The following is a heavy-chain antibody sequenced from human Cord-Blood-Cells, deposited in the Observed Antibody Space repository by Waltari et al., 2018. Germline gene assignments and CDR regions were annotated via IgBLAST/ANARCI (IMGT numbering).Heavy chain of an antibody. CDR3: AETGAPDAFDI. CDR2: ISYDGSNK. D-gene: IGHD7-27*01. CDR1: GFTFSSYG. J-gene: IGHJ3*02. Sequence: QVQLVESGGGVVQPGRSLRLSCAASGFTFSSYGMHWVRQAPGKGLEWVAVISYDGSNKYYADSVKGRFTISRDNSKDTLYLQMNSLRAEDTAVYYCAETGAPDAFDIWGQGTMVTVSS. V-gene: IGHV3-30*18.